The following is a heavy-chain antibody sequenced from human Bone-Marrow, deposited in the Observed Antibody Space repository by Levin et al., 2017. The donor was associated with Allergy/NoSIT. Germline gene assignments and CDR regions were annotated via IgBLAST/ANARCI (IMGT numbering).Heavy chain of an antibody. CDR1: GFTFSSYP. CDR3: TRETKGDMDV. CDR2: LSYHGRNE. V-gene: IGHV3-30*04. D-gene: IGHD1-26*01. Sequence: LSLTCVASGFTFSSYPMHWVRQTPGKGLESVAALSYHGRNEYYADSVKGRFTISRDNSKNTLYLQMNSLRAEDTALYYCTRETKGDMDVWGQGTTVIVSS. J-gene: IGHJ6*02.